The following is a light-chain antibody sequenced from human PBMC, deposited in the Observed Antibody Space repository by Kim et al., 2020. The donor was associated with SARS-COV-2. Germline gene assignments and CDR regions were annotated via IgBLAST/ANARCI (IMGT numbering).Light chain of an antibody. J-gene: IGLJ2*01. CDR2: EVS. CDR1: SSDVGGYNY. V-gene: IGLV2-8*01. Sequence: GQSVPITCTGTSSDVGGYNYVSWNQQHPGKAPKLMIYEVSKRPSWVPDRFSGSKSGNTASLTVSGLQAEDEAGYYCSSYAGSNNLVFGGGTQLTVL. CDR3: SSYAGSNNLV.